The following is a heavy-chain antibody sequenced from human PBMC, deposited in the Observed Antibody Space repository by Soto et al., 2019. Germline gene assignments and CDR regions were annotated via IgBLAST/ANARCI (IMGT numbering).Heavy chain of an antibody. CDR2: IIPIFGTA. CDR1: GGTFSSYA. V-gene: IGHV1-69*13. J-gene: IGHJ5*02. CDR3: ARGGVVVPAAHPMRNWFDP. D-gene: IGHD2-2*01. Sequence: ASVKVSCKASGGTFSSYAISWVRQAPGQGLEWMGGIIPIFGTANYAQKFQGRVTITADESTSTAYMELSSLRSEDTAVYYCARGGVVVPAAHPMRNWFDPWGQGTLVTVSS.